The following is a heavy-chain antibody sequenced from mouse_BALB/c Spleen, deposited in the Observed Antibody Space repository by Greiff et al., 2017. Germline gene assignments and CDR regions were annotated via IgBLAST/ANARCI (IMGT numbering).Heavy chain of an antibody. J-gene: IGHJ4*01. Sequence: VKLQESGPELVKPGASVKISCKASGYTFTSYWMHWVKQRPGQGLEWIGYINPSTGYTEYNQKFKDKATLTADKSSSTAYMQLSSLTSEDSAVYYCARSEGGDYWGQGTSVTVSS. V-gene: IGHV1S26*01. CDR3: ARSEGGDY. CDR2: INPSTGYT. CDR1: GYTFTSYW.